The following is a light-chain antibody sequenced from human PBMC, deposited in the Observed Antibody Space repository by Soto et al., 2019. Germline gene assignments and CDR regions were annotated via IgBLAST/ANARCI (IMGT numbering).Light chain of an antibody. CDR2: RNN. J-gene: IGLJ2*01. CDR1: SSNIGSNY. CDR3: ATWDDSLNGVV. V-gene: IGLV1-47*01. Sequence: QSVLTQPPSASGTPEQRVTISCSGSSSNIGSNYVYWYQQLPGTAPKLLIYRNNQRPSGVPDRFSGSKSGTSASLAISGLRSEDEVQYYCATWDDSLNGVVFGGGTKLTVL.